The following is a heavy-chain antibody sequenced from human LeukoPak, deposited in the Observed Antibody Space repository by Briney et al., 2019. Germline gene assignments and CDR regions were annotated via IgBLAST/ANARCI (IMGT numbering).Heavy chain of an antibody. CDR2: ISPYTGHT. Sequence: GASVKVSCKASGYTFTNYGISWVRQAPGQGLEWMGWISPYTGHTNHAQKLQGSDTQTTDPSTSTAYMALRSLRSDDTAGDYCARAEDILTPTVYWAQSTRVSVS. V-gene: IGHV1-18*01. CDR1: GYTFTNYG. J-gene: IGHJ1*01. CDR3: ARAEDILTPTVY. D-gene: IGHD3-9*01.